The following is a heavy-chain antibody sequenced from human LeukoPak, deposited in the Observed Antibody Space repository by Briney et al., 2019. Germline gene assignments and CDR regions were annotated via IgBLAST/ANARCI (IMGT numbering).Heavy chain of an antibody. Sequence: GASVKVSCKASGYTFTGYYMHWVRQAPGQGLEWMGWINPNSGGTNYAQKFQGRVTMTRDTSISTAYMELSRLRSDDTAVYYCAKGRPSYYDYVWGSYRYFFELYFDYWGQGTLVTVSS. CDR3: AKGRPSYYDYVWGSYRYFFELYFDY. CDR2: INPNSGGT. D-gene: IGHD3-16*02. V-gene: IGHV1-2*02. CDR1: GYTFTGYY. J-gene: IGHJ4*02.